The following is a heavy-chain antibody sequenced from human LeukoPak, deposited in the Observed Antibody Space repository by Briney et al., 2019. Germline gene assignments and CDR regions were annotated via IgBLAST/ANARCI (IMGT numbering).Heavy chain of an antibody. V-gene: IGHV1-2*02. CDR3: ARSVAVAKTDAFDI. D-gene: IGHD4-23*01. J-gene: IGHJ3*02. CDR1: GYTFTGYY. Sequence: ASVKVSCKASGYTFTGYYMHWVRQAPGQGLEWMGWINPNSGGTNYAQKFQGRVTMTTDTSTSTAYMELRSLRSDDTAVYYCARSVAVAKTDAFDIWGQGTMVTVSS. CDR2: INPNSGGT.